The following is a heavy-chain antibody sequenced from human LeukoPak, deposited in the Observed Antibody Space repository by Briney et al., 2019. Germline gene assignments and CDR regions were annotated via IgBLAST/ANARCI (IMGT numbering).Heavy chain of an antibody. Sequence: GGSLRLSCAASEFTFSSYSMNWVRQAPGKGLEWVSSISSSSSYIYYADSVKGRFTISRDNAKNSLYLQMNSLRAEDTAVYYCAKDRPQLRYFDGRCLDYWGQGTLVTVSS. V-gene: IGHV3-21*01. D-gene: IGHD3-9*01. CDR1: EFTFSSYS. J-gene: IGHJ4*02. CDR2: ISSSSSYI. CDR3: AKDRPQLRYFDGRCLDY.